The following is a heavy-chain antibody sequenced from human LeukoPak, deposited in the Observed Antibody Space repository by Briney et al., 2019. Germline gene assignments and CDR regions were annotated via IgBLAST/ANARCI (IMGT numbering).Heavy chain of an antibody. D-gene: IGHD3-10*01. Sequence: GGSLRLSCAASGFTFSTYSMNWVRQAPGKGLEWVSYISSSSSGTIYYAVSVKGRFTISRDNAKNSLYLQMSSLRDEDTAVYYCARDSFSGTTYKPLFDYWGQGTLVTVSS. CDR1: GFTFSTYS. CDR3: ARDSFSGTTYKPLFDY. J-gene: IGHJ4*02. CDR2: ISSSSSGTI. V-gene: IGHV3-48*02.